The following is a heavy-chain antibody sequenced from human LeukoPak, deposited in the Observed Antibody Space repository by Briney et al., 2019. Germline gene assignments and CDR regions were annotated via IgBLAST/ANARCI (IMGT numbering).Heavy chain of an antibody. D-gene: IGHD6-13*01. Sequence: SGGSLRLSCAASGFTFSSYSMNWVRQAPGKGLEWVSSISSSSSYIYYADSVKGRFTISRDNAKNSLYLQMNSLRAEDTAVYYCARDLYSSSWYKWFDPWGQGTLVTVSS. V-gene: IGHV3-21*01. J-gene: IGHJ5*02. CDR3: ARDLYSSSWYKWFDP. CDR1: GFTFSSYS. CDR2: ISSSSSYI.